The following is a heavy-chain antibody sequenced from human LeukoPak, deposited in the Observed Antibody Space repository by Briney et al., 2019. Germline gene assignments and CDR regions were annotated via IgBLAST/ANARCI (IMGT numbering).Heavy chain of an antibody. CDR3: ERGDVDYYDSRGYSPLDY. J-gene: IGHJ4*02. CDR2: LNWTGNSS. CDR1: GFSFDDYG. Sequence: AGSLTLSCAASGFSFDDYGMSWVRQVPGKGLEWVSGLNWTGNSSAYGDSVKGRFTISRDSAKKSLYLQMNSLRAEDTALYYCERGDVDYYDSRGYSPLDYWGQGTLVTVSS. V-gene: IGHV3-20*04. D-gene: IGHD3-22*01.